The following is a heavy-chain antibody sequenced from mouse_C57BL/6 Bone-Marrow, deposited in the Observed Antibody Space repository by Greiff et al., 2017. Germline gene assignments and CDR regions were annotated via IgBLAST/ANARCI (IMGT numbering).Heavy chain of an antibody. V-gene: IGHV1-52*01. CDR2: IDPSDSET. D-gene: IGHD1-1*01. J-gene: IGHJ1*03. Sequence: VQLQQPGAELVRPGSSVKLSCKASGYTFTSYWMHWVKQRPIQGLEWIGNIDPSDSETHYNQKFKDKDTLTVDKSSSTAYMQLSSLTSEDSAVXYCARHYYGSSYGDWYFDVWGTGTTVTVSS. CDR3: ARHYYGSSYGDWYFDV. CDR1: GYTFTSYW.